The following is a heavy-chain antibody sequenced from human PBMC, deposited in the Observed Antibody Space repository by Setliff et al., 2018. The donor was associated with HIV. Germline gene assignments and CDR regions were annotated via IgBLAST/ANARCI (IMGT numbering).Heavy chain of an antibody. CDR2: IKQDGSEI. CDR3: ANLWELGA. D-gene: IGHD3-16*01. CDR1: GFAFSTFD. V-gene: IGHV3-7*03. Sequence: RGSLRLSCEASGFAFSTFDRNWVRQSPGKGLEWVATIKQDGSEIYYMDSVKGRFTISRDNARTSLFLEMRSLRDEDTAVYLCANLWELGAWGQGTLVTVSS. J-gene: IGHJ5*02.